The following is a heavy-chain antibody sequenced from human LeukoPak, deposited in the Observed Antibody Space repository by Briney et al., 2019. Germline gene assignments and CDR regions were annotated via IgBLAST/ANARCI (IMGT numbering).Heavy chain of an antibody. J-gene: IGHJ4*02. D-gene: IGHD1-26*01. CDR2: ISTYDGNT. CDR1: GYTFTTYG. CDR3: ARDQPRRGPGNHDY. Sequence: ASVKVSCKASGYTFTTYGINWVRQAPGQGLEWMGWISTYDGNTIYAQKLRDRVTMIRDTSTSTVYMDLRSLRSDDTAVYYCARDQPRRGPGNHDYWGQGTLVTVSS. V-gene: IGHV1-18*01.